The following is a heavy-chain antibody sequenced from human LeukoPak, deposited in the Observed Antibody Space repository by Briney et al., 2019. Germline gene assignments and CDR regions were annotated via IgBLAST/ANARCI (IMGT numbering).Heavy chain of an antibody. CDR1: GFTFSSYW. D-gene: IGHD6-6*01. CDR3: AKDSDAAPFDY. Sequence: PGGSLRLSCAASGFTFSSYWMNWVRQAPGKGLVWVSRISSDGSSTSYADSVKGRFTISRDNAKNTLCLQMNSLRAEDTAVYYCAKDSDAAPFDYWGQGTLVTVSS. V-gene: IGHV3-74*01. J-gene: IGHJ4*02. CDR2: ISSDGSST.